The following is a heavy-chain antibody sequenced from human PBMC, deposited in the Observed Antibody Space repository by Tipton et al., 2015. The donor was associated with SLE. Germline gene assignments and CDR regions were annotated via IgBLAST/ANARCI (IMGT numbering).Heavy chain of an antibody. V-gene: IGHV4-39*07. Sequence: TLSLTCTVSGGSVSSSSKYWAWIRQPPGKGLEWIESIYYTGTTTYYNSFLKSRVTMSVDTSKNQFSLRLTSVIAADTAVYYCARLHGYSYGLNWFDPWGQGTLIPVSS. CDR2: IYYTGTTT. CDR3: ARLHGYSYGLNWFDP. J-gene: IGHJ5*02. CDR1: GGSVSSSSKY. D-gene: IGHD5-18*01.